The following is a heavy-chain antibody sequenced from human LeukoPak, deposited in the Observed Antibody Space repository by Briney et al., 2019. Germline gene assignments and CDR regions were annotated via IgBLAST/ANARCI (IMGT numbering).Heavy chain of an antibody. Sequence: PGRSLRLSCAASGFTFSSYAMHWVRQAPGKGLEWVAVISYDGSNKYYADSVKGRFTISRDNSKNTLYLQMNCLRAEDTAVYYCAKRKESSGWYFSSGAEYFQHWGQGTLVTVSS. J-gene: IGHJ1*01. CDR1: GFTFSSYA. CDR2: ISYDGSNK. V-gene: IGHV3-30*04. CDR3: AKRKESSGWYFSSGAEYFQH. D-gene: IGHD6-19*01.